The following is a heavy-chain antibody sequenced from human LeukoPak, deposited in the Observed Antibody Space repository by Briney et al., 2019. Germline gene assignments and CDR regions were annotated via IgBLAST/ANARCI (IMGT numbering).Heavy chain of an antibody. Sequence: GGSLRLSCAASGFGFSSYPMNWVRQAPGKGLEWVSSISSSSDYLYYADSVKGRFTISRDNAKNSLYLQMNSLRAEDTALYYCVREKYFESSGYLLDYWGQGTLVTVSS. V-gene: IGHV3-21*01. CDR2: ISSSSDYL. CDR1: GFGFSSYP. CDR3: VREKYFESSGYLLDY. J-gene: IGHJ4*02. D-gene: IGHD3-22*01.